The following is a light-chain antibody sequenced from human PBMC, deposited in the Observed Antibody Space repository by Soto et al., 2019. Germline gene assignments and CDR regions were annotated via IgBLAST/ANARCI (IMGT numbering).Light chain of an antibody. CDR3: QQYNNWPIT. Sequence: EIVMTQSPDTLSVSPGERATLSCRASQNISVYLAWYRQKPGQAPRPLIYGASTRATGIPARFSGSGSGTEFTLSISSLQSEDFAVYYCQQYNNWPITFGQGTDWRL. CDR2: GAS. J-gene: IGKJ5*01. CDR1: QNISVY. V-gene: IGKV3-15*01.